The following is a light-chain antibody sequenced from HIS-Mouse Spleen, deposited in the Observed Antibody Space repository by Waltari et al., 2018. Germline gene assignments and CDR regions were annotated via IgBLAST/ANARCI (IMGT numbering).Light chain of an antibody. V-gene: IGLV3-21*03. CDR3: QVWDSSSDHVV. Sequence: SYVLTQPPSVSVAPGKTARDPCGGNHIGSKSGQAYQQKPGQAPVPVVYDDSARPSGIPERFSGSNSGNTATLTISRVEAGDEADYYCQVWDSSSDHVVFGGGTKLTVL. J-gene: IGLJ2*01. CDR2: DDS. CDR1: HIGSKS.